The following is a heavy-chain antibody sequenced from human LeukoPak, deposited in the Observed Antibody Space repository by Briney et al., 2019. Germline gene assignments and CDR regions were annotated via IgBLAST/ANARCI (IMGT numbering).Heavy chain of an antibody. D-gene: IGHD5-18*01. Sequence: GESLKISCNGSGYSFTSYWIGWVRQMPGKGMEWMGIIYPGDSDTRYSPSFQGQVTISADKSISTAYLQWSSLKASDTDMYYCARQAGPAMAPGSFDYWGQGTLVTVSS. V-gene: IGHV5-51*01. J-gene: IGHJ4*02. CDR2: IYPGDSDT. CDR1: GYSFTSYW. CDR3: ARQAGPAMAPGSFDY.